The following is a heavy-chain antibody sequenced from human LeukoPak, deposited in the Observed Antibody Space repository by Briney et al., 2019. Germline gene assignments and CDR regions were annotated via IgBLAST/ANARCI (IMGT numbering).Heavy chain of an antibody. V-gene: IGHV3-7*04. J-gene: IGHJ4*02. CDR2: TRQDGSEK. CDR3: ARDFKSSGYHDY. D-gene: IGHD3-22*01. CDR1: GFTFSSYW. Sequence: GGSLRLSCAASGFTFSSYWMSWVRQAPGKGLECVANTRQDGSEKYYVDSVKGRFTISRDNAKASLYLQMNSLRAEDTAVYYCARDFKSSGYHDYWGQGTLVTVSS.